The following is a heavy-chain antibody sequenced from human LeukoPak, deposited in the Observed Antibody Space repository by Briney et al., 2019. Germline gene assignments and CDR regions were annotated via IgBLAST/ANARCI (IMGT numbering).Heavy chain of an antibody. J-gene: IGHJ4*02. CDR2: ISYDGSNK. D-gene: IGHD3-10*01. CDR3: AKDLGGSGSYYEPNYFDY. V-gene: IGHV3-30*18. Sequence: PGGSLRLSCAASGFTFSNYGMHWVRQAPGKGLEWVAVISYDGSNKYYADSVKGRFTISRDNSKNTLYLQMNSLRAEDTAVYYCAKDLGGSGSYYEPNYFDYWGQGTLVTVSS. CDR1: GFTFSNYG.